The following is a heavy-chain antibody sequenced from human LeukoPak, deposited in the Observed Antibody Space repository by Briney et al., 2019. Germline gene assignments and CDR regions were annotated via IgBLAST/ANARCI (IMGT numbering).Heavy chain of an antibody. Sequence: PSETLSLICTVSGGSISIYYWSWIRQPPGKGLEWIAYINYSGSTNYNPSLKSRVTISVDTSKNQFSLKLSSVTAADTAVYYCARHHESPGYYFDSWGQGTLVTVSS. D-gene: IGHD3-22*01. CDR1: GGSISIYY. V-gene: IGHV4-59*08. CDR3: ARHHESPGYYFDS. J-gene: IGHJ4*02. CDR2: INYSGST.